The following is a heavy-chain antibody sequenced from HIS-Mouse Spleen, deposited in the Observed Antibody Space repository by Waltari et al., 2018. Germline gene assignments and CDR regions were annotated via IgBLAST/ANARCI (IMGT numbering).Heavy chain of an antibody. CDR1: GGSISSSCYY. CDR3: AREIPYSSSWYDWYFDL. V-gene: IGHV4-39*07. CDR2: IYYSGST. D-gene: IGHD6-13*01. Sequence: QLQLQESGPGLVKPSETLSLTCTVSGGSISSSCYYWGWIRQPPGKGLEWIGSIYYSGSTYYTPSLKSRVTISVATSKNQFSLKLSSVTAADTAVYYCAREIPYSSSWYDWYFDLWGRGTLVTVSS. J-gene: IGHJ2*01.